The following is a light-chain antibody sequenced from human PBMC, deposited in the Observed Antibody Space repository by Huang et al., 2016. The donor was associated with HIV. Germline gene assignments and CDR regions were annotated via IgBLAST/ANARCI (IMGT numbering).Light chain of an antibody. CDR2: AAS. CDR3: QKYDSAPRT. Sequence: MTQSPPSLSASIGDRVTLTCRASRDISTFLAWYQQKPGKPPRLLIYAASILHSGVPSRFSGGGSGTNFTLTVSSRQPEYVANYYCQKYDSAPRTFGQGTKLEL. V-gene: IGKV1-27*01. J-gene: IGKJ1*01. CDR1: RDISTF.